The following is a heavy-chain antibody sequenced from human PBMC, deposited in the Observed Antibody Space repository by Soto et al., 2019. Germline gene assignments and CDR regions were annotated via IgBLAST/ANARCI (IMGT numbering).Heavy chain of an antibody. D-gene: IGHD2-15*01. CDR1: GGSFSGYY. Sequence: SETLSLTCAVYGGSFSGYYWSWIRQPPGKGLEWIGEINHSGSTNYNPPLKSRVTISVDTSKNQFSLKLSSVTAADTAVYYCARVSIVVVVAAPANDAFDIWGQGTMVTVSS. V-gene: IGHV4-34*01. CDR2: INHSGST. J-gene: IGHJ3*02. CDR3: ARVSIVVVVAAPANDAFDI.